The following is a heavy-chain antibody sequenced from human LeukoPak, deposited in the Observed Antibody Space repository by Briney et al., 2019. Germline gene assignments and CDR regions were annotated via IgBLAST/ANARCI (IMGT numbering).Heavy chain of an antibody. CDR1: GFTLSSYG. Sequence: PGRSLSLSRAASGFTLSSYGMHRVRQAAGKGLEGVAVIWYDGSKKYYAASVKGRFTISSDNSKNTLYLQMNSLRAEDTAVYYCARGPYYYDSSGYWFDPWGQGTLVTVSS. J-gene: IGHJ5*02. V-gene: IGHV3-33*01. CDR3: ARGPYYYDSSGYWFDP. CDR2: IWYDGSKK. D-gene: IGHD3-22*01.